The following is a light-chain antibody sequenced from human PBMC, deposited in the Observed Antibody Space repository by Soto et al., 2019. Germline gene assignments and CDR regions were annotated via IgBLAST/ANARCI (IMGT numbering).Light chain of an antibody. Sequence: EIMLTQSPATLSVSPGERATLSCRAGQGVTTNFAWYQQKSGQSPRLLIYDVSIRATGVPARFSGSGSGTDFTLTISRLEPEDFAVYYCQQYGSSPWTFGQGTKVDIK. CDR3: QQYGSSPWT. CDR1: QGVTTN. CDR2: DVS. V-gene: IGKV3-20*01. J-gene: IGKJ1*01.